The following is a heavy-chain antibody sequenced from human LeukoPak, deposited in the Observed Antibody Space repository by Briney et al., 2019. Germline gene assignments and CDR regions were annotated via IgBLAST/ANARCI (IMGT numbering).Heavy chain of an antibody. V-gene: IGHV4-59*08. CDR3: ARLECSGGSCPLRY. D-gene: IGHD2-15*01. Sequence: SETLSLTCTVSGGSISSYYWSWIRQPPGKGLEWIGYIYYSGSTNYNPSLKSRVTISVDTSKNQFSLKLSSVTAADTAVYYCARLECSGGSCPLRYWGQGTLATVSS. CDR2: IYYSGST. CDR1: GGSISSYY. J-gene: IGHJ4*02.